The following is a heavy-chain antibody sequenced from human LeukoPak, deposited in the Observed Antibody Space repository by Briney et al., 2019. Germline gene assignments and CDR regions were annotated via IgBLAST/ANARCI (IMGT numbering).Heavy chain of an antibody. D-gene: IGHD2-2*01. J-gene: IGHJ4*02. CDR3: ARGSYCSSTSCYYYFDY. CDR2: IYYSGST. Sequence: PSETLSLTCTVSGGSISSYYWSWIRQPPVKGLEWIGYIYYSGSTNYNPSLKSRVTISVDTSKNQFSLKLSSVTAADTAVYYCARGSYCSSTSCYYYFDYWGQGTLVTVSS. CDR1: GGSISSYY. V-gene: IGHV4-59*01.